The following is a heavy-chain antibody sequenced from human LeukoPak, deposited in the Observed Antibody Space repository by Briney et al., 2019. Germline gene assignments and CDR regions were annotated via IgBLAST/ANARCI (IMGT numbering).Heavy chain of an antibody. J-gene: IGHJ4*02. CDR2: ISSSSSYI. V-gene: IGHV3-21*01. CDR3: ARDHIAVAGPFDY. CDR1: GFTFSSYS. Sequence: GGSLRLSCAASGFTFSSYSMNWVRQAPGKGLEWVSSISSSSSYIYHADSVKGRFTISRDNAKNSLYLQMNSLRAEDTAVYYCARDHIAVAGPFDYWGQGTLVAVSS. D-gene: IGHD6-19*01.